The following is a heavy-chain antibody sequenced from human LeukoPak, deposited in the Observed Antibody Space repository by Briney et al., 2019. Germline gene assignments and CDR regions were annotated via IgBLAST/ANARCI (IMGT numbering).Heavy chain of an antibody. J-gene: IGHJ4*02. V-gene: IGHV3-15*01. Sequence: GGSLRLSCAASGFTFSNAWMSWVRQAPGKGLEWVGRIKSKTDGGTTDYAAPVKGRFTISRDDSKNTLYLQLNSLRAEDTAVYYCASGVSSTSCYVDYWGQGTLVTVSS. CDR3: ASGVSSTSCYVDY. D-gene: IGHD2-2*01. CDR2: IKSKTDGGTT. CDR1: GFTFSNAW.